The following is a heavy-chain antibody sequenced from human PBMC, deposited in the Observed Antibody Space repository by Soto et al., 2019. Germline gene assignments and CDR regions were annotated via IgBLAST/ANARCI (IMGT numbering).Heavy chain of an antibody. CDR3: ARDGIAAAGSGYFDY. V-gene: IGHV3-33*01. CDR1: GFTFSSYG. Sequence: QVQLVESGGGVVQPGRSLRLSCAASGFTFSSYGMHWVRQAPGKGLEWVAVIWYDGSNKYYADSVKGRFTISRDNSKNTLYLQMNSLRAEDTAVYYCARDGIAAAGSGYFDYWGQGTLVTVSS. D-gene: IGHD6-13*01. CDR2: IWYDGSNK. J-gene: IGHJ4*02.